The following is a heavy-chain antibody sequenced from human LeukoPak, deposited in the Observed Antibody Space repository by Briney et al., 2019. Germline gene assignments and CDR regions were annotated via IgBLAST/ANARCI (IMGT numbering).Heavy chain of an antibody. D-gene: IGHD2-2*01. CDR3: AKDGGRALSYCSSTSCYAGGPYYYYMDV. CDR1: GFTFDDYT. CDR2: ISWDGGST. Sequence: PGGSLRLSCAASGFTFDDYTMHWVRQAPGKGLEWVSLISWDGGSTYYADSVKGRFTISRDNSKNSLYLQMNSLRTEDTALYYCAKDGGRALSYCSSTSCYAGGPYYYYMDVWGKGTTVTVSS. J-gene: IGHJ6*03. V-gene: IGHV3-43*01.